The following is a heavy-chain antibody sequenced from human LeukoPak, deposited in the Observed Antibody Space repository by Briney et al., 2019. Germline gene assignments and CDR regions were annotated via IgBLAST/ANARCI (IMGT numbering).Heavy chain of an antibody. D-gene: IGHD6-13*01. V-gene: IGHV4-59*01. J-gene: IGHJ4*02. CDR1: GGSISSYY. CDR3: ARGPGIAAAGPNTDY. CDR2: IYYSGST. Sequence: SEILSLTCTVSGGSISSYYWSWIRQPPGKGLEWIGYIYYSGSTNYNPSLKSRVTISVDTSKNQFSLKLSSVTAADTAVYYCARGPGIAAAGPNTDYWGQGTLVTVSS.